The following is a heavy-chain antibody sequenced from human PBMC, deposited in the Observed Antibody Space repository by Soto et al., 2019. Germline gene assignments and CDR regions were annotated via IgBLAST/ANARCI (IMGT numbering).Heavy chain of an antibody. CDR3: ARDRATVTAFDAFDI. D-gene: IGHD4-17*01. CDR2: INPNSGGT. V-gene: IGHV1-2*02. Sequence: ASVKVSCKASGYTFTGYYMHWVRQAPGQGLEWMGWINPNSGGTNYAQKFQGRVTMTRDTSISTAYMELSRLRSDDTAVYYCARDRATVTAFDAFDIWGQGAMVTVSS. CDR1: GYTFTGYY. J-gene: IGHJ3*02.